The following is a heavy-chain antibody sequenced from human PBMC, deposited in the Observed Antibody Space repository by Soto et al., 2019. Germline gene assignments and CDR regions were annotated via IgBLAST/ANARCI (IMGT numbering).Heavy chain of an antibody. V-gene: IGHV3-11*01. D-gene: IGHD3-10*01. J-gene: IGHJ4*02. Sequence: GGPLRLSCATSGFTFTDYYMTWIRQAPGKGLEWLSYISTSGSTIFYADSVKGRFTISRDNAKNSLYLQMNSLRPEDTALYFCAAFKFRPIWSDSRGQGTLVTV. CDR3: AAFKFRPIWSDS. CDR1: GFTFTDYY. CDR2: ISTSGSTI.